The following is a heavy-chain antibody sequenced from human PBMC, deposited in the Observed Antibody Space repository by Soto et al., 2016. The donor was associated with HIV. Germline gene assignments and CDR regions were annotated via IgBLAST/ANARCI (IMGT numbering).Heavy chain of an antibody. CDR2: LSHTTSYT. CDR1: GFTFSGYY. J-gene: IGHJ3*02. V-gene: IGHV3-11*05. CDR3: VRSKVGDFPAFDI. Sequence: VQLVEVWGDLVKPGGSLRLSCAGSGFTFSGYYMGWIRQAPGRGLQWVSYLSHTTSYTTYADSVKGRFTISRDNAKNSVYLEMNSLRLEDTALYYCVRSKVGDFPAFDIWGQGTMVTVSS.